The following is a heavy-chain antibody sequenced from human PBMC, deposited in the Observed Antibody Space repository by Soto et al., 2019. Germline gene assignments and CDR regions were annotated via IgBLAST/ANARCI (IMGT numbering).Heavy chain of an antibody. CDR2: ISASGGST. J-gene: IGHJ6*02. Sequence: GGSLRLSCAAPGFSSRFTFSTYAMSWVRQAPGKRPEWVSGISASGGSTYHADSVKGRFTISRDTSKNQFSLKVGSVTAADTAVYYCASSSLYGMDVWGQGTTVTVSS. CDR1: GFSSRFTFSTYA. V-gene: IGHV3-23*01. D-gene: IGHD1-1*01. CDR3: ASSSLYGMDV.